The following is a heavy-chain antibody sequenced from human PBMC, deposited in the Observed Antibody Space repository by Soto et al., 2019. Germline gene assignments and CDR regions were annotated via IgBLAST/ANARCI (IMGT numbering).Heavy chain of an antibody. D-gene: IGHD2-15*01. CDR1: GGSFSGYY. J-gene: IGHJ6*02. V-gene: IGHV4-34*01. CDR3: ARVGGYCSGGSCLRYNYYYYDMDV. CDR2: INHSGST. Sequence: SETLSLTCAVYGGSFSGYYWSWIRQPPGKGLEWIGEINHSGSTNYNPSLKSRVTISVDTSKNEFSLKLSSVTAADTAVYYCARVGGYCSGGSCLRYNYYYYDMDVWGQGTTVTVSS.